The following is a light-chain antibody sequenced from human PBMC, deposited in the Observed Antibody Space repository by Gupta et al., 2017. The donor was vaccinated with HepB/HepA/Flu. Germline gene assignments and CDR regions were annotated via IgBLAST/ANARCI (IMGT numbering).Light chain of an antibody. J-gene: IGLJ3*02. V-gene: IGLV2-8*01. Sequence: QSALPHPPPPSGSPAQSVTISCTGTSSDVGGYNYVSWYQQHPGKAPKLMIYEVSKRPSGVPDRFSGSKPGNTASLTVSGLQAEDEADYYCSSYAGSNNLVFGGGTKLTVL. CDR3: SSYAGSNNLV. CDR2: EVS. CDR1: SSDVGGYNY.